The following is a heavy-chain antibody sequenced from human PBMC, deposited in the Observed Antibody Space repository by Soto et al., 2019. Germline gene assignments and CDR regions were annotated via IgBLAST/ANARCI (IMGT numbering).Heavy chain of an antibody. D-gene: IGHD6-19*01. Sequence: QVQLVQSGAEVKKPGSSVKVSCKASGGTFSSYAISWVRQAPGQGLEWMGGIIPIFGTANYAQKFQGRVTITADEXTXXAYMELSSLRSEDTAVYYCARGRSEVAVAGYYFDYWGQGTLVTVSS. CDR3: ARGRSEVAVAGYYFDY. J-gene: IGHJ4*02. CDR2: IIPIFGTA. V-gene: IGHV1-69*12. CDR1: GGTFSSYA.